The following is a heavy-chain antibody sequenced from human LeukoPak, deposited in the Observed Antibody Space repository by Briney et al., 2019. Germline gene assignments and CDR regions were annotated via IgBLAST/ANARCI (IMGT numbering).Heavy chain of an antibody. D-gene: IGHD1-1*01. CDR1: GFTFSNVW. Sequence: GGSLRLSCAASGFTFSNVWMSWVRQVPGKGLEWVGHIKTKTGGETADYAAPLKGRFSISRDDSKNTVYLQLSSLETEDTAVYFCGPVGKTGNRTDYRGQGGLVNVS. CDR2: IKTKTGGETA. V-gene: IGHV3-15*01. CDR3: GPVGKTGNRTDY. J-gene: IGHJ4*01.